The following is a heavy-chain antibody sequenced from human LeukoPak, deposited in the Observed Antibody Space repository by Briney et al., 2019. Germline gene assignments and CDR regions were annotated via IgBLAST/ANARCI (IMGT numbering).Heavy chain of an antibody. CDR1: GYTFTSYD. CDR2: MNPNSGNT. Sequence: ASVKVSCKVSGYTFTSYDINWVRQATGQGLEWMGWMNPNSGNTGYAQKFQGRVTMTRNTSISTAYMELSSLRSEDTAVYYCASGLNYYGSGSADVTDYWGQGTLVTVSS. D-gene: IGHD3-10*01. V-gene: IGHV1-8*01. J-gene: IGHJ4*02. CDR3: ASGLNYYGSGSADVTDY.